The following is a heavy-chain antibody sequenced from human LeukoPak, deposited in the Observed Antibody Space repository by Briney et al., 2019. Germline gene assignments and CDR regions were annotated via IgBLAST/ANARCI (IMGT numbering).Heavy chain of an antibody. CDR1: GFTFDDYA. CDR3: AKDPSDDILTGYDDAFDI. D-gene: IGHD3-9*01. J-gene: IGHJ3*02. V-gene: IGHV3-9*03. CDR2: ISWNSGSI. Sequence: GGSLRLSCAASGFTFDDYAMHSGPQAPGKGVGWVSGISWNSGSIRYADSVKGRFTISRDNAKNSLYLQMNSLRAEDMVLYYCAKDPSDDILTGYDDAFDIWGQGKMVTVSS.